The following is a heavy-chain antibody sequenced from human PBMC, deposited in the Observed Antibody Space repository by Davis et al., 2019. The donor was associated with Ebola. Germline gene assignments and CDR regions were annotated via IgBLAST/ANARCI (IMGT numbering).Heavy chain of an antibody. CDR3: ARDYYDSNGYLYYFDS. V-gene: IGHV1-18*01. Sequence: AASVKVSCKTFGYTFTSYGITWVRQAPGQGLEWMGWINGYNGNTNYAQKLQGRVTMTTDTSTSTAYMELRSLRSDDTAVYYCARDYYDSNGYLYYFDSWGQGTLVTVSS. D-gene: IGHD3-22*01. J-gene: IGHJ4*02. CDR2: INGYNGNT. CDR1: GYTFTSYG.